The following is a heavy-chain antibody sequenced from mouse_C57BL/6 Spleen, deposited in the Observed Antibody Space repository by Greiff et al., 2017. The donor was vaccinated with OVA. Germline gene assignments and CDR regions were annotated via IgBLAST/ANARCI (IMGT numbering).Heavy chain of an antibody. Sequence: QVQLQQSGPELVKPGASVKLSCKASGYTFTSYDINWVKQRPGQGLEWIGWIYPRDGSTKYNEKFKGKATLTVDTSSSTAYMELHSLTSEDSAVYFGAREGGETAQAHWYFDVWGTGTTVTVSS. J-gene: IGHJ1*03. CDR1: GYTFTSYD. CDR3: AREGGETAQAHWYFDV. V-gene: IGHV1-85*01. D-gene: IGHD3-2*02. CDR2: IYPRDGST.